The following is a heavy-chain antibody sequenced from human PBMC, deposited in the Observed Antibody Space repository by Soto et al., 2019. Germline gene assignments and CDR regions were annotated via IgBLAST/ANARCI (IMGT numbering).Heavy chain of an antibody. Sequence: EVQLVESGGGLIQPGGSLRLSCAASGFTVSSNYMSWVRQAPGKGLEWVSVISGSGGSTYYADSVKGRFTISRDNSKNTLYLQMNSLRAEDTAVYYCASTRYSSSSGDYYYGMDVWGQGTTVTVSS. CDR1: GFTVSSNY. CDR2: ISGSGGST. J-gene: IGHJ6*02. D-gene: IGHD6-6*01. V-gene: IGHV3-53*01. CDR3: ASTRYSSSSGDYYYGMDV.